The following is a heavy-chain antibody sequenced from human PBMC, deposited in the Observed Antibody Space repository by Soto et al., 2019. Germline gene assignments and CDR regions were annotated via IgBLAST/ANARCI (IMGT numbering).Heavy chain of an antibody. CDR3: ARGGPRAHIVVVVAATPIWFDP. V-gene: IGHV4-34*01. CDR2: INHSGST. Sequence: SETLSLTCAVYGGSFSGYYWSWIRQPPGKGLEWIGEINHSGSTNYNPSLKSRVTISVDTSKNQFSLKLSSVTAADTAVYYCARGGPRAHIVVVVAATPIWFDPWGQGTLVTVSS. J-gene: IGHJ5*02. CDR1: GGSFSGYY. D-gene: IGHD2-15*01.